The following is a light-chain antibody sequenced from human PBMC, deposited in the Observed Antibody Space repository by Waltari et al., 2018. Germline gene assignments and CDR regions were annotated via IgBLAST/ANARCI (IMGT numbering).Light chain of an antibody. V-gene: IGLV2-23*02. J-gene: IGLJ2*01. CDR2: EVS. CDR1: SSDVGDYNP. CDR3: CSYAGTNTWV. Sequence: QSALTQPASVSAPPGQSITISCNGTSSDVGDYNPVPWYQQHPAKAPKLLIFEVSKRPTGVSNRFSASKSGNTASMTISGLQAEDEATYHCCSYAGTNTWVFGGGTKVTVL.